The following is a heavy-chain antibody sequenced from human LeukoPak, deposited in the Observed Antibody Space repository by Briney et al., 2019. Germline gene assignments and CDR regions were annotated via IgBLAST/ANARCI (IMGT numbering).Heavy chain of an antibody. CDR2: IHFKGGT. CDR3: ARKDYGSGSFSRSFDS. V-gene: IGHV4-59*01. D-gene: IGHD3-10*01. J-gene: IGHJ4*02. CDR1: GDSMNNFY. Sequence: PSETLSLTCTVSGDSMNNFYWSWIRQPPGKGLEWIGYIHFKGGTNYNPSLKGRATISADTSKNQFSLRLRSVTAADTAVYYCARKDYGSGSFSRSFDSWGQGTLVTVSS.